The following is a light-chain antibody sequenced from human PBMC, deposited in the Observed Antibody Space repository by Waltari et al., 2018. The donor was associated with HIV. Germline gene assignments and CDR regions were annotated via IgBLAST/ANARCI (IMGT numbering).Light chain of an antibody. CDR1: QSVTTN. V-gene: IGKV3-15*01. CDR3: QQYNNWPPEDT. Sequence: EIVMTQSPATLSVSPGESAILSCRASQSVTTNLAWYQQKPGQAPRLLIYGASTRATGIPARVSGSGSGTGFTRTISSLQSEDFAIYYCQQYNNWPPEDTFGQGTKLEIK. J-gene: IGKJ2*01. CDR2: GAS.